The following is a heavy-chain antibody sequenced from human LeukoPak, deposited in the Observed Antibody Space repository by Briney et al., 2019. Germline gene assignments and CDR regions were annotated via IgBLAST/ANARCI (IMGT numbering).Heavy chain of an antibody. V-gene: IGHV3-21*01. CDR1: GFRFGGST. J-gene: IGHJ6*02. Sequence: GRSLRLSCAASGFRFGGSTISWVRQAPGKGLQWVSSISDSGNTYYAESLKGRITVSRDNAKNSLFLQMNSLRADDTAVYYCARDASIGLDVWGHGTAVTVSS. CDR2: ISDSGNT. CDR3: ARDASIGLDV. D-gene: IGHD3-9*01.